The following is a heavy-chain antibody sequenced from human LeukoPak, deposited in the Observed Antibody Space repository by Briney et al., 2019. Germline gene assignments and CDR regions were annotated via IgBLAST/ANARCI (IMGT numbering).Heavy chain of an antibody. D-gene: IGHD5-18*01. J-gene: IGHJ4*02. CDR1: GDSISTYH. CDR3: ARDKQHSYGRYFDH. Sequence: RTSETLSLTCSVSGDSISTYHWNWIRKPPGRGLEWIGYMQSTGNSNYNPSLRSRVTMFVDTSKNQVALILRSVTAADTAVYFCARDKQHSYGRYFDHWGQGALATVSS. CDR2: MQSTGNS. V-gene: IGHV4-59*01.